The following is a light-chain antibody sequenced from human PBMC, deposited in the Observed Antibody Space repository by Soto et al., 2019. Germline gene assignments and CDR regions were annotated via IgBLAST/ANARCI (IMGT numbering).Light chain of an antibody. CDR1: GSDVGNYNL. CDR2: EVN. Sequence: QSVLTQPASVSGSLGQSITISCSGSGSDVGNYNLVSWYQQQPGKAPKLIIYEVNKAPSGVSNRFSGSKSGNTASLTISGLQPDDESHYYCCSYAGGSIWVFGGGTKLTVL. CDR3: CSYAGGSIWV. J-gene: IGLJ3*02. V-gene: IGLV2-23*02.